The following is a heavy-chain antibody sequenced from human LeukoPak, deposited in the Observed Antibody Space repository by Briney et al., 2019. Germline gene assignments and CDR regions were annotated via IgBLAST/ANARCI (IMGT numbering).Heavy chain of an antibody. CDR3: ARGSHEYWNDY. V-gene: IGHV1-18*01. CDR2: VTSDNRDT. J-gene: IGHJ4*02. Sequence: ASVKVSCKASGYHFSAYGMTWVRQAPGQGVEWMGWVTSDNRDTKYAPKFQGRVTMTTDMSSTTAYMELRSLRSDDTAVYYCARGSHEYWNDYWGQGTLVTVSS. D-gene: IGHD1-1*01. CDR1: GYHFSAYG.